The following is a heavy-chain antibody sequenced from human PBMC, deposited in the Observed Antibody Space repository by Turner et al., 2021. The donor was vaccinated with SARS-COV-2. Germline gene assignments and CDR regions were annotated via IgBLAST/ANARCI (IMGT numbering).Heavy chain of an antibody. CDR3: AKGGFCDYVYFDY. J-gene: IGHJ4*02. CDR1: GFTFSSNA. D-gene: IGHD4-17*01. CDR2: IKCSGGST. V-gene: IGHV3-23*01. Sequence: ELQLLESGGRLVPPGGSLSPSCPASGFTFSSNAMSGVRQAQGKGLDWVSAIKCSGGSTYYADYVRGRFTISRDNSKNTLYLKMNSLRAEDTAVYYCAKGGFCDYVYFDYWGQGTLVTVSS.